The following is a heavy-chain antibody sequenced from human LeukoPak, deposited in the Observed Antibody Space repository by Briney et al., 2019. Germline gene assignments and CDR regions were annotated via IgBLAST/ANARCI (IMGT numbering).Heavy chain of an antibody. J-gene: IGHJ4*02. D-gene: IGHD3-10*01. V-gene: IGHV4-59*01. CDR2: IYYSGNT. Sequence: SETLSLTCSVSNGSISTYYWSWIRQSPGKGLEWIGYIYYSGNTNYNPSLQSRVTISLDTSKNQFSLKLSSVTAADTAVYYCARASGSGSCYGIDYWGQGTLVTVSS. CDR3: ARASGSGSCYGIDY. CDR1: NGSISTYY.